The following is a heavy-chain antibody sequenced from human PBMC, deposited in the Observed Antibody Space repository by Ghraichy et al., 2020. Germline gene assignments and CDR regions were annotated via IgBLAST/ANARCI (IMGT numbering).Heavy chain of an antibody. V-gene: IGHV1-2*02. CDR3: ARVDTAMAYKWFDP. D-gene: IGHD5-18*01. CDR2: INPNSGGT. Sequence: GWINPNSGGTNYGQKFQGRVTMTRDTSISTAYMELSSLKSDDTAVYYCARVDTAMAYKWFDPWGQGIFFTVAA. J-gene: IGHJ5*02.